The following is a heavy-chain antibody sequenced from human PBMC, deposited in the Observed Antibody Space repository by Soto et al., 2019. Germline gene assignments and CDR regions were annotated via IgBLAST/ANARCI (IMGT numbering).Heavy chain of an antibody. J-gene: IGHJ2*01. Sequence: QITLKESGPTLVKPTQTLTLTCTFSGFSLSTSGVGVGWIRQPPGKALEWLALIYWDDDKRYSPSPKSRLTITKDTSKNQVVLTMTNMDPVDTATYYCAHSEAYCGGDCYWGYFDLWGRGTLVTVSS. V-gene: IGHV2-5*02. D-gene: IGHD2-21*02. CDR1: GFSLSTSGVG. CDR3: AHSEAYCGGDCYWGYFDL. CDR2: IYWDDDK.